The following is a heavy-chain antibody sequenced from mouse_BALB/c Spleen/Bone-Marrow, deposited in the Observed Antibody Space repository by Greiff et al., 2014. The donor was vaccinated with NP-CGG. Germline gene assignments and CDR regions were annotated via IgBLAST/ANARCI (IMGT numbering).Heavy chain of an antibody. CDR3: TRGWDGYYFDY. V-gene: IGHV1-69*01. D-gene: IGHD4-1*01. Sequence: VQLQQSGAELVMPGASVKMSCKPSGYTFTDYWMHWVKQRPGQGLEWIGAIDTSDTYTNYNQKFKGKATLTVDESSSTAYMQLSSLTSEDSAVYFCTRGWDGYYFDYWGQGTTLTVSS. CDR1: GYTFTDYW. J-gene: IGHJ2*01. CDR2: IDTSDTYT.